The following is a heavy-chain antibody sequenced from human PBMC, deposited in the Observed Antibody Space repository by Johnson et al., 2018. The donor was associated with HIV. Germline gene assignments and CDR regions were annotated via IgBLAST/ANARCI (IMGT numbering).Heavy chain of an antibody. V-gene: IGHV3-30-3*01. CDR3: ARDNGAVAGPEGAFDI. CDR1: GFTFSSYA. D-gene: IGHD6-19*01. Sequence: QVQLVESGGGVVQPGRSLRLSCAASGFTFSSYAMHWVRQAPGKGLEWVAVISYDGRNKYYADSVKGRFTISRDNSKNTLYLQMNSLRAEDTAVYYCARDNGAVAGPEGAFDIWGQGTMVTVSS. CDR2: ISYDGRNK. J-gene: IGHJ3*02.